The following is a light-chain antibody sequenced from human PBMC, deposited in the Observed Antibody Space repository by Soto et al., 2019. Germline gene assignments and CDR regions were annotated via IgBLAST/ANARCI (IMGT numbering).Light chain of an antibody. V-gene: IGKV1-5*01. J-gene: IGKJ1*01. Sequence: GDRVTVTCRASQSINTWLAWYQQKTGKAPKLLIYDDSSLQSGVPSRFTGRGSGTELNLTISRLQPDDFATYYCQQYDTYSRTCGQGTKVDIK. CDR3: QQYDTYSRT. CDR2: DDS. CDR1: QSINTW.